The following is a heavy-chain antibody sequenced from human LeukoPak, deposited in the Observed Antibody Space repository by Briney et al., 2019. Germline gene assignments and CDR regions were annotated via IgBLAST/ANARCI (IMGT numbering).Heavy chain of an antibody. CDR3: ARDGGYSYDP. CDR1: GVSVSSYY. V-gene: IGHV4-4*07. D-gene: IGHD5-18*01. CDR2: FYSSGTT. J-gene: IGHJ5*02. Sequence: SETLSLTCTVSGVSVSSYYWSWNRQPAGKGLEWIGRFYSSGTTHYNPSLKSRVTMSVDTSKNQFSLKLTSVTVADTAVYYCARDGGYSYDPWGQGTLVTVSS.